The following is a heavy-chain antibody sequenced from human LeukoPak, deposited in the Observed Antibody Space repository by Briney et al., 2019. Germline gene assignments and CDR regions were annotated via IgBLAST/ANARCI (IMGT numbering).Heavy chain of an antibody. D-gene: IGHD6-19*01. V-gene: IGHV3-9*01. CDR1: GFTFDDYA. Sequence: GGSLRLSCAASGFTFDDYAMHWVRQAPGKGLEWVSGISWNSGSIGYADSVKGRFTISRDNAKNSLYLQMNSLRAEDTAVYYCARVGDSSGWYMAFDIWGQGTMVTVSS. CDR2: ISWNSGSI. CDR3: ARVGDSSGWYMAFDI. J-gene: IGHJ3*02.